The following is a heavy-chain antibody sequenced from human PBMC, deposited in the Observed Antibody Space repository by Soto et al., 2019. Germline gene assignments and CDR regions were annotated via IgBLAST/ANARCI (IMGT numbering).Heavy chain of an antibody. D-gene: IGHD1-20*01. CDR3: ARPHRLTGTTPEVLDY. CDR2: INPSGGST. V-gene: IGHV1-46*01. Sequence: VSVKVSCKASGYTFTSYYMHWVRQAPGQGLEWMGIINPSGGSTSYAQKFQGRVTMTRDTSTSTVYMELSSLRSEDTAVYYCARPHRLTGTTPEVLDYWGQGTLVTVSS. CDR1: GYTFTSYY. J-gene: IGHJ4*02.